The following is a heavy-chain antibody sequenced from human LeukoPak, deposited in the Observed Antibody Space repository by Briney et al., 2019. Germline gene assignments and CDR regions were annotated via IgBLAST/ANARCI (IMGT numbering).Heavy chain of an antibody. V-gene: IGHV1-69*01. CDR3: ARITYYYDSSGYYDAFDI. J-gene: IGHJ3*02. CDR2: IIPIFGTA. D-gene: IGHD3-22*01. Sequence: GSSVKVSCKASGGTFSSYAISWVRQAPGQGLEWMGEIIPIFGTANYAQKFQGRVTIAADESTSTADMELSSLRSEDTAVYYCARITYYYDSSGYYDAFDIWGQGTMVTVSS. CDR1: GGTFSSYA.